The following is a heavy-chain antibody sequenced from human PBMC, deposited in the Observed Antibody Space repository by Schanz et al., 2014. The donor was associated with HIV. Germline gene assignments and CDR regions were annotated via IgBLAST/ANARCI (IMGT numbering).Heavy chain of an antibody. J-gene: IGHJ5*01. D-gene: IGHD3-3*01. CDR2: INPSGGNT. CDR3: ARDRTYDFWSGYLDT. CDR1: GYTFSRYY. Sequence: QVQLVQSGSEVKKPGASMNVSCKASGYTFSRYYLIHWVRQAPGQGLEWMGIINPSGGNTAYAEKFQGRINMTRDTSTNTVYLEVNSLRFEDTAVYFCARDRTYDFWSGYLDTWGQGTQVIVSS. V-gene: IGHV1-46*01.